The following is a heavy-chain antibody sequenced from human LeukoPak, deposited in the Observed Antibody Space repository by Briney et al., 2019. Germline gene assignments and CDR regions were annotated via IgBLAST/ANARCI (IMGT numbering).Heavy chain of an antibody. J-gene: IGHJ4*02. D-gene: IGHD3-9*01. Sequence: VASVKVSCKASGYTFTSYGISWVRQAPGQGLEWMGWISAYNGDTNYAQKLQGRVTMTTDTSTSTAYMELRSLRSDDTAVYYCARASIRYFDWLPFDYWGQGTLVTVSS. CDR1: GYTFTSYG. CDR3: ARASIRYFDWLPFDY. V-gene: IGHV1-18*01. CDR2: ISAYNGDT.